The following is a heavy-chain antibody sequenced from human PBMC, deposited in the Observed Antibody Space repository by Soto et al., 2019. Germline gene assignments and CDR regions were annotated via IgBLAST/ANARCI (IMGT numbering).Heavy chain of an antibody. CDR3: ATDKGGYMVSGMDV. CDR1: GYTFTDYY. D-gene: IGHD2-15*01. V-gene: IGHV1-2*02. J-gene: IGHJ6*02. Sequence: ASVKVSCKASGYTFTDYYIYWLRQAPGHGLEWMGWINPSSGATNYAHNFQGRVTMTRDTSIRAAYMELSRLSSDDTAVYYCATDKGGYMVSGMDVWGQGTTVTVSS. CDR2: INPSSGAT.